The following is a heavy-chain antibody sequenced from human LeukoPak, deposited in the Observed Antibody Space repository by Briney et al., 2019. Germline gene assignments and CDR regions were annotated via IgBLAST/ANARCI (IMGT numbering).Heavy chain of an antibody. J-gene: IGHJ4*02. CDR1: GFTFSSYG. V-gene: IGHV3-66*01. D-gene: IGHD3-10*01. CDR2: IYSGGST. Sequence: GGSLRLSCAASGFTFSSYGMYWVRQAPGKGLEWVSVIYSGGSTYYADSVKGRFTISRDNSKNTLYLQMNSLRAENTAVYYCARGLMVRGVIGEGSYFDYWGQGTLVTVSS. CDR3: ARGLMVRGVIGEGSYFDY.